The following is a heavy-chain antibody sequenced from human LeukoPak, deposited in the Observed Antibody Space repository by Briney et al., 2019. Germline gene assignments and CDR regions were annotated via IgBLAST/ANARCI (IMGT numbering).Heavy chain of an antibody. D-gene: IGHD3/OR15-3a*01. CDR3: ASPRTSRRYFQH. J-gene: IGHJ1*01. CDR2: INHSGST. Sequence: PSETLSLTCAVYGGSFSGYYWSWIRQPPGKGLEWIGEINHSGSTNYNPSLKSRVTISVDTSKNQFSLKLSSVTAADTAVYYCASPRTSRRYFQHWGQGTLVTVSS. V-gene: IGHV4-34*01. CDR1: GGSFSGYY.